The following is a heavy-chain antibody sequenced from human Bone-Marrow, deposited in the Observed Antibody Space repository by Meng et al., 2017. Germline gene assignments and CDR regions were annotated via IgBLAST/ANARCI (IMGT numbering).Heavy chain of an antibody. D-gene: IGHD6-19*01. CDR1: GYTFTSYY. CDR2: INPNSGGT. J-gene: IGHJ4*02. CDR3: ARVGAIAVVPSFDY. Sequence: ASVKVSCKASGYTFTSYYMHWVRQAPGQALEWMGWINPNSGGTNYAQKFQGRVTMTRDTSISTAYMELSRLRSDDTAVYYCARVGAIAVVPSFDYWGQGTLVTVSS. V-gene: IGHV1-2*02.